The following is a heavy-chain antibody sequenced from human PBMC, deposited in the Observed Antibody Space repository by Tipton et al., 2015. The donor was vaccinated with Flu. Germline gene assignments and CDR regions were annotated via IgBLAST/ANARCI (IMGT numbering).Heavy chain of an antibody. CDR3: ARDLSFDY. V-gene: IGHV1-46*01. Sequence: QLVQSGAEVKMPGASVKVSCKASGYTFTGYFMHWVRQAPGQRLEWVAIINPSGGSTKYTQKFQGRVNVTRDTSTSTVHMEWSSLRSEDTAVYYCARDLSFDYWGQGTLVTFSS. CDR2: INPSGGST. J-gene: IGHJ4*02. CDR1: GYTFTGYF.